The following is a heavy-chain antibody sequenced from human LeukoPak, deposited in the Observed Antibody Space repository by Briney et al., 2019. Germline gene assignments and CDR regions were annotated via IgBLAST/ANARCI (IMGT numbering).Heavy chain of an antibody. CDR2: IYASGAT. Sequence: SEALSLTCTVSGGSISSYYTSWIRQPPGKGLEWVRYIYASGATNYNASLESRVTISVDTSQNQFSLKLSSVTAADTAVYYCARHSSVVRGWFDPWGQGTLVTVSS. D-gene: IGHD2-15*01. CDR3: ARHSSVVRGWFDP. V-gene: IGHV4-4*09. J-gene: IGHJ5*02. CDR1: GGSISSYY.